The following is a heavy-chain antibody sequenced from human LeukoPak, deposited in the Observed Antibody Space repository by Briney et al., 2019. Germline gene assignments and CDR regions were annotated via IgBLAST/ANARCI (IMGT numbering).Heavy chain of an antibody. V-gene: IGHV1-18*01. D-gene: IGHD2-2*01. CDR3: ARVAEDCSSTSCYAGVDY. CDR1: GYTFISYG. Sequence: ASVKVSCKASGYTFISYGISWVRQAPGQGLEWMGWISAYNGNTNYAQKLQGRVTMTTDTSTSTAYMELRSLRSDDTAVNYCARVAEDCSSTSCYAGVDYWGQGTLVTVSS. J-gene: IGHJ4*02. CDR2: ISAYNGNT.